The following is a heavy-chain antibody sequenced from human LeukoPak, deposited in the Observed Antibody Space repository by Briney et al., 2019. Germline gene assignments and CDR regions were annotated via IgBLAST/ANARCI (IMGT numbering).Heavy chain of an antibody. Sequence: ASVNVSCKASGYTFTSYYMHWVRQAPGQGLEWMGIINPSGGSTSYAQKFQGRVTMTRDTSTSTVYMELSSLRSEDTAVYYCARDRAYCGGDCYSDFDYWGQGTLVTVSS. J-gene: IGHJ4*02. CDR1: GYTFTSYY. CDR3: ARDRAYCGGDCYSDFDY. D-gene: IGHD2-21*02. V-gene: IGHV1-46*01. CDR2: INPSGGST.